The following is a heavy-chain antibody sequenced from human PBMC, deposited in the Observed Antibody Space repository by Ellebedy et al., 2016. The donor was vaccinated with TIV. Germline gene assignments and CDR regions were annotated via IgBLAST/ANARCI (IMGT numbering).Heavy chain of an antibody. Sequence: AASVKVSCKASGGTFSSYAISWVRQAPGQGLEWMGGIIPIFGTANYAQKFQGRVTITADESTSTAYMELSSLRSEDTAVYYCARDKVATMGGWFDPWGQGTLVTVSS. J-gene: IGHJ5*02. CDR1: GGTFSSYA. CDR3: ARDKVATMGGWFDP. D-gene: IGHD5-24*01. CDR2: IIPIFGTA. V-gene: IGHV1-69*13.